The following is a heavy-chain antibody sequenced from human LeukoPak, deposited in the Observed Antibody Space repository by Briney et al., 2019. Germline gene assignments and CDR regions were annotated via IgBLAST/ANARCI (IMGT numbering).Heavy chain of an antibody. CDR1: GLTFSSYG. CDR3: ARGPAGTKYYYYYGMDV. Sequence: GGSLRLSCAASGLTFSSYGMHWVRQAPGKGLEWVAVIWYDGSNKYYADSVKGRFTISRDNSKNTLYQQMNSLRAEDTAVYYCARGPAGTKYYYYYGMDVWGQGTTVTVSS. J-gene: IGHJ6*02. CDR2: IWYDGSNK. V-gene: IGHV3-33*01. D-gene: IGHD1-1*01.